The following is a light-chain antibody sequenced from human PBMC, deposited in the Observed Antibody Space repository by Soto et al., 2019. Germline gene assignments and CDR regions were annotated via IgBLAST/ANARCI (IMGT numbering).Light chain of an antibody. CDR2: EXS. CDR3: HQYGSTTST. V-gene: IGKV3-20*01. CDR1: QSVNMC. Sequence: IVLIQSPATLALSRGERATLSXRASQSVNMCLPWYQQKPGXAPRXXXAEXSSRARGVPDRLSGSGSATDFTPTISRLEPDDCAVYYWHQYGSTTSTFGQGTKVDIK. J-gene: IGKJ1*01.